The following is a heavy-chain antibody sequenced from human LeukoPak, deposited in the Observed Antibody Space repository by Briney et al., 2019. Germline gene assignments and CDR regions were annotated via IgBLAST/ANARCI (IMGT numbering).Heavy chain of an antibody. J-gene: IGHJ5*02. Sequence: VGSLRLSCVASVFTSSSFEMNWVRQTPGKGLEWVSFISGGGSTIYYADSVKGRFTISRDNAKKSLYLQMNSLRAEDTAVYYCASLDAGTGSWLMGENWSDPWGQGALVTVSS. CDR3: ASLDAGTGSWLMGENWSDP. D-gene: IGHD3-10*01. V-gene: IGHV3-48*03. CDR2: ISGGGSTI. CDR1: VFTSSSFE.